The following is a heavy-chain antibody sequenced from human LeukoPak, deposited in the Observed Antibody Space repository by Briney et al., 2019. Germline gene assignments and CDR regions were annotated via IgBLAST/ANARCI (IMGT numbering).Heavy chain of an antibody. CDR3: ARDRRYDILTGFSNFFVY. D-gene: IGHD3-9*01. CDR1: RFTFSSYA. Sequence: GRSLRLSCAASRFTFSSYAMHWVRQAPGKGLEWVAVISYDGSNEYYADSVKGRFTISRDNSKNTLYLQMNSLRGEDTAVYYCARDRRYDILTGFSNFFVYWGQGTLVTVSS. CDR2: ISYDGSNE. V-gene: IGHV3-30-3*01. J-gene: IGHJ4*02.